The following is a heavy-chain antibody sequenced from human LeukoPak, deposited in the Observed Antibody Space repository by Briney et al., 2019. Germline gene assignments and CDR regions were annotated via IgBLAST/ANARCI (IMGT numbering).Heavy chain of an antibody. CDR1: GYTFTGYY. Sequence: GASVKLSCKASGYTFTGYYMHWVRQAPGQGLEWMGWINPNSGGTNYAQKFQGWVTMTRDTSISTAYMELSRLRSDDTAVYYCARDLGELLWFGDLRAGYAFDIWGQGTMVTVSS. J-gene: IGHJ3*02. D-gene: IGHD3-10*01. CDR2: INPNSGGT. CDR3: ARDLGELLWFGDLRAGYAFDI. V-gene: IGHV1-2*04.